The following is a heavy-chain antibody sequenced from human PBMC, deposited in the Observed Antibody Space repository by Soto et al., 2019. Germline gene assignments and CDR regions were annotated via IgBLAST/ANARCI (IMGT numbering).Heavy chain of an antibody. D-gene: IGHD3-10*01. Sequence: PSETLSLTCTVSGGSISSYYWSWIRQPPGKGLEWIGYIYYSGSTNYNPSIKGRVTISVDTSKNQFSLKLSSVTAADTAVYYCARVRGSGSRNYYYYYGMDVWGQGTTVTVSS. CDR1: GGSISSYY. CDR3: ARVRGSGSRNYYYYYGMDV. J-gene: IGHJ6*02. CDR2: IYYSGST. V-gene: IGHV4-59*01.